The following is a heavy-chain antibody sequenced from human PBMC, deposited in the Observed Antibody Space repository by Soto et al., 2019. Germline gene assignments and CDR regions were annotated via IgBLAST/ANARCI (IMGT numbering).Heavy chain of an antibody. D-gene: IGHD6-13*01. CDR3: ARHSGYISSWFDY. V-gene: IGHV3-53*01. J-gene: IGHJ5*01. Sequence: GGSLRLSCAASGFTVSSNYMSWVRQAPGKGLEWVSVIYSGGSTYYADSVKGRFTISRDNSKNTLYLQMNSLRAEDTAVYYCARHSGYISSWFDYWGQGTLVTASS. CDR2: IYSGGST. CDR1: GFTVSSNY.